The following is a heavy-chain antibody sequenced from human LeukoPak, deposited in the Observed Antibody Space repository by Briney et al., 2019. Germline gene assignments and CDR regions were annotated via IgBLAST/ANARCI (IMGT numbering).Heavy chain of an antibody. CDR1: GITFSSYA. J-gene: IGHJ4*02. CDR2: ISYDGSNK. Sequence: HGRSLRLSCAASGITFSSYAMHWVRQAPGKGLERVAVISYDGSNKYYADSVKGRFTISRDNSKNTLYLQMNSLRAEDTAVYYCARVMGRYCSSTSCYVDYWGQGTLVTVSS. V-gene: IGHV3-30*04. D-gene: IGHD2-2*01. CDR3: ARVMGRYCSSTSCYVDY.